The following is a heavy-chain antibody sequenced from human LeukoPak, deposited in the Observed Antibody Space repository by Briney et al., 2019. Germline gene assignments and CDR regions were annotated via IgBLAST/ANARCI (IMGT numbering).Heavy chain of an antibody. CDR3: ARVLGRDGYIPDY. CDR1: GLTFSSYW. V-gene: IGHV3-7*01. J-gene: IGHJ4*02. CDR2: IKQDGSEK. Sequence: GGSLRLSCAASGLTFSSYWMTWVRQAPGKGLEWVANIKQDGSEKYYVDSVKGRFPISRDNAKNSLYLQMNSLRVEDTAVYYCARVLGRDGYIPDYWGQGTLVTVSS. D-gene: IGHD5-24*01.